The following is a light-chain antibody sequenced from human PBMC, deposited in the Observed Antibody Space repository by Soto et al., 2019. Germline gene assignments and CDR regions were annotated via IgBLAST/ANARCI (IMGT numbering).Light chain of an antibody. CDR3: SSYTSSAPFYV. CDR1: TTDVDGYDY. J-gene: IGLJ1*01. V-gene: IGLV2-14*03. CDR2: GVN. Sequence: QSVLTQPASVSGSPGQSITISCTGVTTDVDGYDYVSWYQQHPGQAPQLLIYGVNSRPSGISYRFSGSKSGDTASLTISGLQAEDDADYYCSSYTSSAPFYVFGAGTKVTVL.